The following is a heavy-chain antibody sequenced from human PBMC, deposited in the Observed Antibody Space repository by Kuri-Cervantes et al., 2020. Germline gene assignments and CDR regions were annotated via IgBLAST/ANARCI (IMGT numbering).Heavy chain of an antibody. V-gene: IGHV1-69*13. CDR2: IIPIFGTA. D-gene: IGHD6-6*01. J-gene: IGHJ3*02. CDR1: GGTFSSYA. CDR3: ARDPSIAAPNDAFDI. Sequence: SVKVSCKASGGTFSSYAISWVRQAPGQGLEWMGGIIPIFGTANYAQKFQGRVTITADESTSTAYMELSSLRSEDTAVYYCARDPSIAAPNDAFDIWGQGTMVTV.